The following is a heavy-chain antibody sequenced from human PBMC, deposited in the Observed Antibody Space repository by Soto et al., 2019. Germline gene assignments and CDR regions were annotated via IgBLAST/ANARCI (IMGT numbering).Heavy chain of an antibody. D-gene: IGHD2-15*01. CDR2: IKQDGSEK. J-gene: IGHJ4*02. CDR3: ARLLGYCSGGSCYGPYYFDY. V-gene: IGHV3-7*01. Sequence: PGGSLRLSCAASGFTFSSYWMSWVRQAPGRGLEWVANIKQDGSEKYYVDSVKGRFTISRDNAKNSLYLQMNSLRAEDTAVYYCARLLGYCSGGSCYGPYYFDYWGQGTLVTVSS. CDR1: GFTFSSYW.